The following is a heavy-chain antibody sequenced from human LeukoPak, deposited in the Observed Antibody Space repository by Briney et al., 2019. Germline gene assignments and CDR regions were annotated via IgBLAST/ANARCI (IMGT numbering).Heavy chain of an antibody. CDR3: ARDNWGSFDY. V-gene: IGHV3-74*01. D-gene: IGHD7-27*01. CDR2: MSNDGSYT. J-gene: IGHJ4*02. Sequence: GGSLRLSCVRSGFTFSAYWMGWARQAPGQGLEYVSHMSNDGSYTVYADSVKGRFTISRENAKNTVYLQMNSLRAEDTAVYYCARDNWGSFDYWGQGVLITVSS. CDR1: GFTFSAYW.